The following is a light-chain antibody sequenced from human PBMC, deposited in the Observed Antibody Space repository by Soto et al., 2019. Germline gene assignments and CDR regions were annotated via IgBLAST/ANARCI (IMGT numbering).Light chain of an antibody. CDR2: EDN. CDR3: HSYDGGIRV. CDR1: SGSIASNF. Sequence: NFMLTQPHSVSESPGKTVTISCTRSSGSIASNFVQWYQQRPGSAPTIVIYEDNRRPSGVPDRFSGSIDSSSTSASLTISGLQTEDEADYYCHSYDGGIRVFGGGTKLTVL. J-gene: IGLJ3*02. V-gene: IGLV6-57*04.